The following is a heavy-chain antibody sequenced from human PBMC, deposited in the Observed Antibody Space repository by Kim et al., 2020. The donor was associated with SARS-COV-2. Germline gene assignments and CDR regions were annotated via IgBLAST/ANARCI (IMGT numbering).Heavy chain of an antibody. CDR3: TTGPFSTAMVLGLHYYYGMDV. CDR1: GFTFSNAW. CDR2: IKSKTDGGTT. D-gene: IGHD5-18*01. J-gene: IGHJ6*02. V-gene: IGHV3-15*01. Sequence: GGSLRLSCAASGFTFSNAWMSWVRQAPGKGLEWVGRIKSKTDGGTTDYAAPVKGRFTISRDDSKNTLYLQMNSLKTEDTAVYYCTTGPFSTAMVLGLHYYYGMDVWGQGTTVTVSS.